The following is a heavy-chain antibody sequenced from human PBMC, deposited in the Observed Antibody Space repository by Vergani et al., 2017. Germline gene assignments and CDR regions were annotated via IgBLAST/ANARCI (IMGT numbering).Heavy chain of an antibody. CDR1: GFTFSNLW. CDR2: IKYDGSKK. V-gene: IGHV3-7*03. D-gene: IGHD2-2*01. CDR3: AKEGYCSSTSCPFDY. J-gene: IGHJ4*02. Sequence: EVQLVASGGGLVQRGGSLRLSCEASGFTFSNLWMTWVRQAPGKGLEWVANIKYDGSKKNYVDSVKGRFTISRDNAKNSLYLQMNSLRAEDTALYYCAKEGYCSSTSCPFDYWGQGTLVTVSS.